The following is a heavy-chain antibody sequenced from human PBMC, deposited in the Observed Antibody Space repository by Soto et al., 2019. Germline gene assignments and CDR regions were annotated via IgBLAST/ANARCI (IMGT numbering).Heavy chain of an antibody. CDR1: GGSVNDYF. J-gene: IGHJ6*02. CDR3: ARPVLDYYYGMDV. V-gene: IGHV4-59*08. D-gene: IGHD3-3*01. CDR2: FHYSGRT. Sequence: PSETLSLTCTVSGGSVNDYFLSWVRQPPGKGLEWIGSFHYSGRTAYNPSLKSRVSISVDTSRNQFSLKLSSVTAADTAVYYCARPVLDYYYGMDVWGQGTTVTVSS.